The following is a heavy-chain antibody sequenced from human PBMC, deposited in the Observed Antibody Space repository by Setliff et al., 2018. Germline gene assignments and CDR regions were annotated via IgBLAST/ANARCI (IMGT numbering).Heavy chain of an antibody. CDR3: VGAGTCSY. CDR2: INQDGSGK. Sequence: GESLKISCAASGFTFSSFWMAWVRQSPGRGLEWVANINQDGSGKFYVDSVKGRFTISRDNAKSSLDLQMNSLRTEDTAVYYCVGAGTCSYWGQGTLVTVSS. CDR1: GFTFSSFW. J-gene: IGHJ4*02. V-gene: IGHV3-7*01. D-gene: IGHD3-10*02.